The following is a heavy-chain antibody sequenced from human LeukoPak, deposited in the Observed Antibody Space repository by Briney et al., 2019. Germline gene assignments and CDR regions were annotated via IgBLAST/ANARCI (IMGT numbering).Heavy chain of an antibody. D-gene: IGHD6-13*01. CDR2: MNPNSGNT. CDR3: ARGRPYRSSSWAGFDY. Sequence: GASVKVSCKASGGTFRSYAITWVRQAPGQGLEWMGWMNPNSGNTGYAQKFQGGVTMTRNTSISTAYMELSSLRSEDTAVYYCARGRPYRSSSWAGFDYWGQGTLVTVSS. J-gene: IGHJ4*02. V-gene: IGHV1-8*01. CDR1: GGTFRSYA.